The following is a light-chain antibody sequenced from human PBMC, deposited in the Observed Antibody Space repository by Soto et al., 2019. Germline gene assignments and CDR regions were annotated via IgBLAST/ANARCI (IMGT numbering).Light chain of an antibody. CDR3: QQSYSTPTP. J-gene: IGKJ5*01. CDR1: QSISSY. CDR2: AAS. Sequence: DIQITHSQSSLCASVGDKITITCRASQSISSYLNWYQQKPGKAPKLLIYAASSLQSGVPSRFSGSGSGTDFTLTISSLQPEDFATYYHQQSYSTPTPFGPGTRLEIK. V-gene: IGKV1-39*01.